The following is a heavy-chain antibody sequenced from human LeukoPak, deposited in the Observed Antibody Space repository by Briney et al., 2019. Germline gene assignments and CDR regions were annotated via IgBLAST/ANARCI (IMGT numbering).Heavy chain of an antibody. V-gene: IGHV4-39*07. D-gene: IGHD6-13*01. CDR2: ISHSGST. CDR3: ARGGSSSWYYYFDY. Sequence: SETLSLTCTVSGGSITTSNYYWGWIRQPPGKGLEWIGEISHSGSTNYNPSLKSRVTISVDTSKNQFSLKLSSVTAADTAVYYCARGGSSSWYYYFDYWGQGTLVTVSS. CDR1: GGSITTSNYY. J-gene: IGHJ4*02.